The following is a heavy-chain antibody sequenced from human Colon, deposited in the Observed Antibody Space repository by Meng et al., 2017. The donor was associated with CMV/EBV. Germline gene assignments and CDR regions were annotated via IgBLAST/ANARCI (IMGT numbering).Heavy chain of an antibody. V-gene: IGHV4-59*01. Sequence: GSLRLSCTVSGASMRGFHWTWIRQTPGKGLECLGYVYYSGGTTYHPSLKSRVTISVDTSQNQFSLNLSSVTAADTAMYYCASRAYCGNACYFFDFLGPGTLLTVSS. D-gene: IGHD2-21*02. CDR3: ASRAYCGNACYFFDF. J-gene: IGHJ4*01. CDR1: GASMRGFH. CDR2: VYYSGGT.